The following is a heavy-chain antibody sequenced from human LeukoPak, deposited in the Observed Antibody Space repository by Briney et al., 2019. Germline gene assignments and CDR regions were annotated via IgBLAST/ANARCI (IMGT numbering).Heavy chain of an antibody. J-gene: IGHJ4*02. Sequence: SETLSLTCTVSGGSISSYYWSWIRQPPGKGLEWIGYIYYSGSTNYNPSLKSRVTISVDTSKNQFSLKLSSVTAADTAVYYCARRLRVAPFGGVIVSLYYFDYWGQGTLVTVSS. CDR1: GGSISSYY. D-gene: IGHD3-16*02. V-gene: IGHV4-59*01. CDR3: ARRLRVAPFGGVIVSLYYFDY. CDR2: IYYSGST.